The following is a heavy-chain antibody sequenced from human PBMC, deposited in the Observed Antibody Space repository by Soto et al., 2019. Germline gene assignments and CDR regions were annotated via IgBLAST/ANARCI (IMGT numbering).Heavy chain of an antibody. CDR1: GFTFSSYG. D-gene: IGHD5-18*01. Sequence: LRLSCAASGFTFSSYGMHWVRQAPGKGLEWVAVISYDGSNKYYADSVKGRFTISRDNSKNTLYLQMNSLRAEDTAVYYCATLPSEGRGYSYGPNGLDYWGQGTLVTVSS. CDR2: ISYDGSNK. J-gene: IGHJ4*02. V-gene: IGHV3-30*03. CDR3: ATLPSEGRGYSYGPNGLDY.